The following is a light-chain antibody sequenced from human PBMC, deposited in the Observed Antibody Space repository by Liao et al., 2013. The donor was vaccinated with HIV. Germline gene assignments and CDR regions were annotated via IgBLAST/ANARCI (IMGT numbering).Light chain of an antibody. Sequence: YELTQPPSVSVAPGKTARITCGGNNIGSKSVHWYQQKPGQAPVLVIYYDSDRPSGIPERFSGSNSGNTATLTISRVEAGDEADYYCQGWDSSSDHRVFGGGTKLTVL. CDR1: NIGSKS. V-gene: IGLV3-21*04. CDR3: QGWDSSSDHRV. J-gene: IGLJ2*01. CDR2: YDS.